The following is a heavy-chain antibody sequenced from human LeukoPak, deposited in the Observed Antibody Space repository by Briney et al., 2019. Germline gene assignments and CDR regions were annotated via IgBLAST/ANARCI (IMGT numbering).Heavy chain of an antibody. J-gene: IGHJ5*02. D-gene: IGHD3-16*01. CDR2: IKPDGVET. CDR1: GFTITDYW. Sequence: GGSLTLSCAASGFTITDYWMTWVRQAPGRGLEWVANIKPDGVETSYVDSVKGRFTISRDNANNSVFLQMNSLRVEDTATYYCVRDGGTDWYDPWGQGTLVSVSS. V-gene: IGHV3-7*03. CDR3: VRDGGTDWYDP.